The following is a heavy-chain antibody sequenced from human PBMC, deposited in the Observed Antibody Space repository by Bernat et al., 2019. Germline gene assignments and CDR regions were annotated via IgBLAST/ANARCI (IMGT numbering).Heavy chain of an antibody. Sequence: QVQLQESGPGLVKPSETLSVTCTVSGDSISSSSDNWGWLRQPPGKGLEWIGSIHKSGTRDYNPSLKSRVTISVDTSKNQFSLKLSSVTAADTAVYYCARHGGWFGETYEGYYFDYWGQGTLVTVSS. D-gene: IGHD3-10*01. J-gene: IGHJ4*02. CDR2: IHKSGTR. V-gene: IGHV4-39*01. CDR3: ARHGGWFGETYEGYYFDY. CDR1: GDSISSSSDN.